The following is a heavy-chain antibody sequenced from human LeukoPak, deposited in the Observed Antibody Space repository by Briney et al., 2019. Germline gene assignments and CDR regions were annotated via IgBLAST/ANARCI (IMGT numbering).Heavy chain of an antibody. D-gene: IGHD3-10*01. J-gene: IGHJ3*02. Sequence: SETLSLTCSVSDDSISSKRYYWAWIRRPPGKGMEWIASISYGGSTYYNPSLQSRVTISVDTSKNQFSLKLSSVTAADTAVYYCASYMGSGSYSAFDIWGQGTMVTVSS. CDR3: ASYMGSGSYSAFDI. CDR1: DDSISSKRYY. CDR2: ISYGGST. V-gene: IGHV4-39*01.